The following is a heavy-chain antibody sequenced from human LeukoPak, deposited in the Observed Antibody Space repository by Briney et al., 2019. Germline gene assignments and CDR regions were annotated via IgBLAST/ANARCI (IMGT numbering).Heavy chain of an antibody. CDR3: AKDGAYSSSSGYFDY. CDR2: ISWNSGSI. J-gene: IGHJ4*02. Sequence: GGSLRLSCAASGFTFVDYAMHWVRQAPGKGLEWVSGISWNSGSIGYADSVKGRFTISRDNAKNSLYLQMNSLRAEDMALYYCAKDGAYSSSSGYFDYWGQGTLVTVSS. CDR1: GFTFVDYA. V-gene: IGHV3-9*03. D-gene: IGHD6-6*01.